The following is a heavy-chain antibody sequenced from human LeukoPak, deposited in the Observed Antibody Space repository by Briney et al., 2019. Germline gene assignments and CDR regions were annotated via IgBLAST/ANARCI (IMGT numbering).Heavy chain of an antibody. Sequence: ASVKVSCKASGYTFTSYAMHWVRQAPGQRLEWMGWINAGNGNTKYSQKFQGRVTITRDTSASTAYMELSSLRSEDTAVYYCARGGYYDSSGYYYGWFDPWGQGTLVTVSS. V-gene: IGHV1-3*01. J-gene: IGHJ5*02. CDR2: INAGNGNT. CDR1: GYTFTSYA. D-gene: IGHD3-22*01. CDR3: ARGGYYDSSGYYYGWFDP.